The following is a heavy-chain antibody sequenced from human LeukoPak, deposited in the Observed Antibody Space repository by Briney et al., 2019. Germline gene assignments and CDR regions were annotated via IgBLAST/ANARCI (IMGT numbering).Heavy chain of an antibody. CDR3: ARDRMGELTVAAFDI. CDR1: GGSIRTYY. V-gene: IGHV4-4*07. D-gene: IGHD3-16*01. CDR2: IYTSGST. Sequence: SETLSLTCTVSGGSIRTYYWSWTRQPAGKGLEWIGRIYTSGSTNYNPSLKSRVTMSVDTSKNQFSLKLSSVTAADTAVYYCARDRMGELTVAAFDIWGQGTMVTVSS. J-gene: IGHJ3*02.